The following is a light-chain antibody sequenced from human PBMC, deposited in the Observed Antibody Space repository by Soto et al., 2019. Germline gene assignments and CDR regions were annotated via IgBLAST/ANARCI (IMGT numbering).Light chain of an antibody. CDR3: QHSSSLPIT. V-gene: IGKV1-39*01. CDR2: GAS. CDR1: QSITIY. J-gene: IGKJ5*01. Sequence: DIQMTQSPSSLSASVGDRVSITCRASQSITIYLNWYHQKPGKAPKLLIYGASSLQSGVPSRFSGSGSGTDFTLTISSLQPEDFATYYCQHSSSLPITSGQGTRLEIK.